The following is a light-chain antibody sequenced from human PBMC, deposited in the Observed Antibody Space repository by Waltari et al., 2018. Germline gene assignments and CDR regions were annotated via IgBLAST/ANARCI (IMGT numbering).Light chain of an antibody. V-gene: IGLV1-47*02. J-gene: IGLJ3*02. CDR3: SAWDDSLSGPV. CDR1: SSSIGSNF. Sequence: SVLTQPPSASGTPGQGVTISCSGGSSSIGSNFVSWYQQFPETAPRLLIYSDDQRPSGVPARFSGSKSGTSASLAISGLRSGDEADYYCSAWDDSLSGPVFGGGTKLTVL. CDR2: SDD.